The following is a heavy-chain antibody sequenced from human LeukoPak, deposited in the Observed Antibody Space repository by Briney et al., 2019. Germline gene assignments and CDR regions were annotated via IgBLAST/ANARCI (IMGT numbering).Heavy chain of an antibody. CDR2: INPNSGGT. J-gene: IGHJ4*02. Sequence: ASVKVSCKASGYTFTGYYMHWVRQAPGQGLEWMGWINPNSGGTNYAQKFQGRVTMTTDTSTSTAYMELRSLRSDDTAVYYCARGWGSGWIFDYWGQGTLVTVSS. D-gene: IGHD6-19*01. V-gene: IGHV1-2*02. CDR3: ARGWGSGWIFDY. CDR1: GYTFTGYY.